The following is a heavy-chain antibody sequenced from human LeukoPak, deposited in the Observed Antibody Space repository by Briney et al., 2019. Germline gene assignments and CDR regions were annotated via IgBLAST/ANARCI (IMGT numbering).Heavy chain of an antibody. Sequence: SVKVSCKASGGTFSSYAISWVRQAPGQGLEWMGGITPIFGTANYAQKFQGRVTITADESTSTAYMELSSLRSEDTAVYYCARDKLETVSFRWFDPWGQGTLVTVSS. D-gene: IGHD4-11*01. CDR3: ARDKLETVSFRWFDP. J-gene: IGHJ5*02. CDR1: GGTFSSYA. CDR2: ITPIFGTA. V-gene: IGHV1-69*01.